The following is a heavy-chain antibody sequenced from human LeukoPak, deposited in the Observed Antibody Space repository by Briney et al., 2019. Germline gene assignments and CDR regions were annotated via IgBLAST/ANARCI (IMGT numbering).Heavy chain of an antibody. V-gene: IGHV1-8*02. Sequence: ASVKVSCKASGGTFSSHAISWVRQAPGQGLEWMGWMNPNSGNTGYAQKFQGRVTMTRNTSISTAYMELSSLRSEDTAVYYCARGVGATGEFDYWGQGTLVTVSS. CDR3: ARGVGATGEFDY. D-gene: IGHD1-26*01. CDR1: GGTFSSHA. J-gene: IGHJ4*02. CDR2: MNPNSGNT.